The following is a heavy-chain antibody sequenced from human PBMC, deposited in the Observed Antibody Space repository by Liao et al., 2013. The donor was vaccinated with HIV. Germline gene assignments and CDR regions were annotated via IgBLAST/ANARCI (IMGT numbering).Heavy chain of an antibody. V-gene: IGHV4-59*01. CDR2: IYYTGSA. J-gene: IGHJ4*02. CDR3: AREQYGDPNYIDS. Sequence: QVQLQESGPGLVKPSETLSLTCIVSGDSMGSYYWSWIRQSPGKGLEWIGYIYYTGSATYHPTLRGRVSLSIDTSKNQFSLHLRSVTPADTAFYYCAREQYGDPNYIDSWGRGKLVIVSS. CDR1: GDSMGSYY. D-gene: IGHD2-21*02.